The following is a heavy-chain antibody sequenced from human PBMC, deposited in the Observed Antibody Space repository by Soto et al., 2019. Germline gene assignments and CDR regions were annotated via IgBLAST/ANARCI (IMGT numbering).Heavy chain of an antibody. V-gene: IGHV5-10-1*01. CDR2: IDPSDSYT. CDR1: GYSFTSYW. J-gene: IGHJ6*02. D-gene: IGHD3-10*01. Sequence: PGESLKISCKGSGYSFTSYWISWVRQMPGKGLEWMGRIDPSDSYTNYSPSFQGHVTISADKSISTAYLQWSSLKASDTAMYYCARTITMVRGVIRNYYYYYGMDVWGQGTTVTVSS. CDR3: ARTITMVRGVIRNYYYYYGMDV.